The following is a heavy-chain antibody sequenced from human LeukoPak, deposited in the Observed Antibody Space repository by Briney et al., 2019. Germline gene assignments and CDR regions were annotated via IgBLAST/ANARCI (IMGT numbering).Heavy chain of an antibody. CDR3: ARGLPSVEAAKASAFVI. D-gene: IGHD6-13*01. J-gene: IGHJ3*02. V-gene: IGHV3-21*01. CDR1: GFTFSSYS. Sequence: GGSLRLSCAASGFTFSSYSMNWVRQAPGKGLEWVSSISSSSSYIYYADSVKGRFTISRDNAKNSLYLQMNSLRAEDTAEYYCARGLPSVEAAKASAFVIWGQGTMVTVSS. CDR2: ISSSSSYI.